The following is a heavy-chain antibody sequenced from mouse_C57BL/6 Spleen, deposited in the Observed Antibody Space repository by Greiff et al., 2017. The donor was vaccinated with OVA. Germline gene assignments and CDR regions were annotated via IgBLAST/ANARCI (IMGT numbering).Heavy chain of an antibody. CDR1: GYTFTDYE. J-gene: IGHJ1*03. CDR2: IDPETGGT. CDR3: TREEYYGSSSLYFDV. V-gene: IGHV1-15*01. D-gene: IGHD1-1*01. Sequence: QVQLQQSGAELVRPGASVTLSCKASGYTFTDYEMHWVKQTPVHGLEWIGAIDPETGGTAYNQKFKGKAILTADKSSSTAYMELRSLTSEDSAVYYCTREEYYGSSSLYFDVWGTGTTVTVSS.